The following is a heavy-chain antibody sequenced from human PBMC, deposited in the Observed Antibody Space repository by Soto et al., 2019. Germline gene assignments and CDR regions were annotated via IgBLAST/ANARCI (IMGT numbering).Heavy chain of an antibody. V-gene: IGHV1-69*01. CDR1: GGTFTSYA. D-gene: IGHD2-8*01. CDR3: ARDTSGQGEWFDP. J-gene: IGHJ5*02. CDR2: IIPIYGAT. Sequence: QVHLVQSGAEVKKPGSSVKVSCKASGGTFTSYAISWVRQAPGQGLEWMGGIIPIYGATKYAQKFQGRVTMTADESSNTADMELSSLTFADTAVYYWARDTSGQGEWFDPWGQGTQVTVSS.